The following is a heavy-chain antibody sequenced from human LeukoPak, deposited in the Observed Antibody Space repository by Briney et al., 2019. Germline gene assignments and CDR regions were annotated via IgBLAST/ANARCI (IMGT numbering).Heavy chain of an antibody. Sequence: SETLSLTCTVSGGSISSYYWSWIRHPPGKGLEWIGYIYYSGSTNYNPSLKSRVTISVDTPKTQFSLKLSSVTATDTPLYYCGKGYSSGWYVNWFDPWGQGTLVTVSS. CDR1: GGSISSYY. J-gene: IGHJ5*02. D-gene: IGHD6-19*01. V-gene: IGHV4-59*01. CDR2: IYYSGST. CDR3: GKGYSSGWYVNWFDP.